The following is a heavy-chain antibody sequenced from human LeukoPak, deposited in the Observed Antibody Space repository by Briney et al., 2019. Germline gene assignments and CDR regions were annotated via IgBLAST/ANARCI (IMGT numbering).Heavy chain of an antibody. CDR1: GFTVSGNY. J-gene: IGHJ4*02. D-gene: IGHD2-21*01. Sequence: GGSLRLSCAASGFTVSGNYMSWVRQAPGKGLEWVSAISGSGGSTYYADSVKGRFTISRDNSKNTLYLQMNSLRAEDTAVYYCAKEGGHMAHYYFDYWGQGTLVTVSS. V-gene: IGHV3-23*01. CDR3: AKEGGHMAHYYFDY. CDR2: ISGSGGST.